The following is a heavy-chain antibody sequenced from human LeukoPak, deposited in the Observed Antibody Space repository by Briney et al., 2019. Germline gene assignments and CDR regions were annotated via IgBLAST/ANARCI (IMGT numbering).Heavy chain of an antibody. Sequence: PSGTLSLTCAVSGGSISSSNWWSWVRQAPGKGLEWVSAISGSGGNTYYADSVKGRFTITRDNSKNTLYLQMNSLRADDTAAYCCAKLLNDYGDYYFDSWGQGTLVTVSS. V-gene: IGHV3-23*01. CDR3: AKLLNDYGDYYFDS. D-gene: IGHD4-17*01. CDR2: ISGSGGNT. CDR1: GGSISSSN. J-gene: IGHJ4*02.